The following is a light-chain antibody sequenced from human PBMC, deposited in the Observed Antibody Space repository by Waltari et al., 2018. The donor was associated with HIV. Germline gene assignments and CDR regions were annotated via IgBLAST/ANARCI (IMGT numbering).Light chain of an antibody. CDR1: SSNIGNNF. CDR2: DNN. CDR3: GTWDNSLKTVV. Sequence: QSVLTQPPSVSAAPGQTVSISCSGFSSNIGNNFVSWYHQLPGKAPKLLIFDNNKRPSGMPDRVSASTSGTSATLAITGLQTGDAGDYYCGTWDNSLKTVVFGGGTKVTVL. V-gene: IGLV1-51*01. J-gene: IGLJ2*01.